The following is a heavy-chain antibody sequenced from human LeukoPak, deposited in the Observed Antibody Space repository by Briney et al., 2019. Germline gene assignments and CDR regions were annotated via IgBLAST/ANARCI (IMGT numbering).Heavy chain of an antibody. CDR3: ARDECPLWSISCHRGFDP. D-gene: IGHD2-2*02. V-gene: IGHV1-69*04. CDR1: GGTFSSYA. CDR2: IIPILGIA. Sequence: ASVKVSCKASGGTFSSYAISWVRQAPGQGLEWMGRIIPILGIANYAQKFQGRVTITADKSTSTAYMELSSLRSEDTAVYYCARDECPLWSISCHRGFDPWGQELLVTVSS. J-gene: IGHJ5*02.